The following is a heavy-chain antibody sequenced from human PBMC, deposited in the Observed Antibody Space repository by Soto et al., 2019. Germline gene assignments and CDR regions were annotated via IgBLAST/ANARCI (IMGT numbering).Heavy chain of an antibody. CDR1: GGTFSIYA. CDR2: IIPIFGTA. V-gene: IGHV1-69*13. J-gene: IGHJ4*02. D-gene: IGHD5-12*01. CDR3: ARDLSRDGYNAFDY. Sequence: ASVKVSCKASGGTFSIYAISWVLQAPGQGLEWMGGIIPIFGTANYAQKFQGRVTITADESTSTAYMELSSLRSEDTAVYYCARDLSRDGYNAFDYWGQGTLVTVSS.